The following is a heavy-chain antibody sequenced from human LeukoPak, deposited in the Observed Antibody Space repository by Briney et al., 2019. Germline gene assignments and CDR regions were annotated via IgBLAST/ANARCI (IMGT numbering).Heavy chain of an antibody. Sequence: SVKVSCTPSGGTFSSYAISWVGQSPGQGGEWMGRIIPIFGIANYAQKFQGRVTITEDKSTSTAYMELSSLRSEDTAVYYCAVGEWELRDNWFDSGGRGPLVTASS. CDR3: AVGEWELRDNWFDS. V-gene: IGHV1-69*04. CDR1: GGTFSSYA. J-gene: IGHJ5*01. D-gene: IGHD1-26*01. CDR2: IIPIFGIA.